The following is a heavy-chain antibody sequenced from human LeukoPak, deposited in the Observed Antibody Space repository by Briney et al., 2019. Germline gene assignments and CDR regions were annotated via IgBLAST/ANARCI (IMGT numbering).Heavy chain of an antibody. D-gene: IGHD3-3*01. V-gene: IGHV4-59*11. CDR3: ASHNYDFWSGYADYYYYMDV. J-gene: IGHJ6*03. CDR1: GGSISSHY. CDR2: IYYSGST. Sequence: SETLSLTCTVSGGSISSHYWSWIRQPPGKGLEWIGYIYYSGSTNYNPSLKSRVTISVDTSKNQFSLKLSFVTAADTAVYYCASHNYDFWSGYADYYYYMDVWGKGTTVTVSS.